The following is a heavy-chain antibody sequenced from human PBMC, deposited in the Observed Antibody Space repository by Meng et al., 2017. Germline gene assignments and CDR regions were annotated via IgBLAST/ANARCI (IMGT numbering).Heavy chain of an antibody. CDR1: GFTFSSYW. J-gene: IGHJ6*02. D-gene: IGHD1-1*01. V-gene: IGHV3-74*01. CDR3: ASISRTRAHGMDV. CDR2: INSDGSST. Sequence: GGSLRLSCAASGFTFSSYWMHWVRQAPGKGLVWVSRINSDGSSTSYADSVKGRFTISRDNSKNTLYLQMNSLRAEDTAVYYCASISRTRAHGMDVWGQGTTVTVS.